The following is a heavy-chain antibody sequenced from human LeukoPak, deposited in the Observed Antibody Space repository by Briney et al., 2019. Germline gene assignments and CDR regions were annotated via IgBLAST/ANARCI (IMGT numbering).Heavy chain of an antibody. CDR3: ARVSAGGAWDY. V-gene: IGHV4-61*02. CDR2: IYTSGST. Sequence: SQTLSLTCTVSGGSISSGSYYWSWIRQPAGKGLEWIGRIYTSGSTNYNPSLKSRVTISLDTSNNQFSLKLSSMTAADTAVYYCARVSAGGAWDYWGQGTLVTVSS. J-gene: IGHJ4*02. D-gene: IGHD3-10*01. CDR1: GGSISSGSYY.